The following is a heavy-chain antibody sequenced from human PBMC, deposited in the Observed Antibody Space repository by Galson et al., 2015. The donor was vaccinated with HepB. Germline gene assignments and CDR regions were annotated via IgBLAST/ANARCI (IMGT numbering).Heavy chain of an antibody. V-gene: IGHV6-1*01. Sequence: CAISGDSVSSNSATWNWIRQSPSRGLEWLGWTYYRSKWYNDYEVSVKGRVTINPDTSKNQFSLQLNSVTPEDTAVYYCARLYDVMDVWGQGTPVTVSS. J-gene: IGHJ6*02. CDR3: ARLYDVMDV. CDR2: TYYRSKWYN. CDR1: GDSVSSNSAT.